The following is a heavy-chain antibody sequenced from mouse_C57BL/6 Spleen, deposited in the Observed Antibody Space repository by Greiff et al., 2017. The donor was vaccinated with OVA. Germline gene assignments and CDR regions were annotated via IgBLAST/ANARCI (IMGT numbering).Heavy chain of an antibody. V-gene: IGHV1-69*01. CDR3: ARKRGYDAMDY. J-gene: IGHJ4*01. CDR2: IDPSDSYP. CDR1: GYTFTSYW. Sequence: VQLQQPGAELVMPGASVKLSCKASGYTFTSYWMHWVKQRPGQGLEWIGEIDPSDSYPNYNQKFKGKSTLTVDKSSSTAYMQLSSLTSEDSAVYYCARKRGYDAMDYWGQGTSVTVSS.